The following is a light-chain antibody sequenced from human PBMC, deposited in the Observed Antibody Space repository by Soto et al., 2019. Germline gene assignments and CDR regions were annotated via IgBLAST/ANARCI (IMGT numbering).Light chain of an antibody. V-gene: IGKV3D-15*01. CDR2: ASS. J-gene: IGKJ1*01. Sequence: EMVMTQSPATLSVSPGERVTLSCRASHFVGTYVAWYRQKPGQAPRLLIYASSRRATDIPDRFSGSGSGTDFTLTISRLEPEDFAVYYCQHYINSPWTFGQGTKVEIK. CDR1: HFVGTY. CDR3: QHYINSPWT.